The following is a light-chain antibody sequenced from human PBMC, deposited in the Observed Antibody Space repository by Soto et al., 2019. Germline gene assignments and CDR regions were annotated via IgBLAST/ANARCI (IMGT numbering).Light chain of an antibody. CDR1: SSNIGDNY. CDR2: ENN. Sequence: QSVLTRPPSVSAAPGQKVTISCSGSSSNIGDNYVSWYQQLPGTAPKLLIYENNKRPSGIPDRGSGTKSGTSDTLGITGLQTGYEADYYCGTWDSSLSAGVFGGGTKVTVL. CDR3: GTWDSSLSAGV. V-gene: IGLV1-51*02. J-gene: IGLJ3*02.